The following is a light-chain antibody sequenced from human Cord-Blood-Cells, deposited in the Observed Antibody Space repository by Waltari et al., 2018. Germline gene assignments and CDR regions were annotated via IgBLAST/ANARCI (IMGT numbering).Light chain of an antibody. CDR2: DVS. Sequence: QSALTQPASVSGSPGQSITISCTGTSSDVGGYNYVSWYQQHPGKAPKLMIYDVSKRPSGVFNRFSGSKSGNTASLTISGLQAEDEADYYCSSYTSSSTPYVFGTGTKVTVL. J-gene: IGLJ1*01. CDR3: SSYTSSSTPYV. V-gene: IGLV2-14*01. CDR1: SSDVGGYNY.